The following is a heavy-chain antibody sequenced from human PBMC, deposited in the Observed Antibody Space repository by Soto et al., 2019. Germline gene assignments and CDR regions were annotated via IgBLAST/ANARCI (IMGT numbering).Heavy chain of an antibody. V-gene: IGHV3-30*18. CDR3: AKEGSTVGAFDI. Sequence: QVQLVESGGGVVQPGRSLRLSCAASGFTFSSYGMHWVRQAPGKGLEWVAVISYDGSNKYYADSVKDRFTISRDNSKNTLYLQMNSLRAEDTAVYYCAKEGSTVGAFDIWGQGTMVTVSS. CDR1: GFTFSSYG. CDR2: ISYDGSNK. J-gene: IGHJ3*02. D-gene: IGHD4-4*01.